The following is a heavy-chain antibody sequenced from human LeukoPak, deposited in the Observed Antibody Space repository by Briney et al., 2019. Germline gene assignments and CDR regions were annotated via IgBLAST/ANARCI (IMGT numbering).Heavy chain of an antibody. Sequence: GGSLRLSCAASGFTFSSNSMNWVRQAPGKGLEWVAVIRNDGSDRYYADSVKGRFTISRDNSKNTLYLQMNSLRAEDTAVYYCARWHDYGRHLDYWGQGTLVTVSS. D-gene: IGHD4-17*01. J-gene: IGHJ4*02. CDR2: IRNDGSDR. CDR1: GFTFSSNS. V-gene: IGHV3-33*08. CDR3: ARWHDYGRHLDY.